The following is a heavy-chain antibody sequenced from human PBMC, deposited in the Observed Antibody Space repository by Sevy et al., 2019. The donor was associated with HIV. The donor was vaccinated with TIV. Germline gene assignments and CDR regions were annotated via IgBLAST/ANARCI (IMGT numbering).Heavy chain of an antibody. Sequence: GGSLRLSCAASGFTFRNYAMHWVRQAPGKGLEWVAVISYDGSIRYYADSVKGRFTISRDNSKNTMSLQMSSLRPEDTAVDYCAKAGGGGGILRDLDSWGQGTLVTVSS. V-gene: IGHV3-30-3*01. CDR2: ISYDGSIR. D-gene: IGHD4-17*01. CDR1: GFTFRNYA. CDR3: AKAGGGGGILRDLDS. J-gene: IGHJ4*02.